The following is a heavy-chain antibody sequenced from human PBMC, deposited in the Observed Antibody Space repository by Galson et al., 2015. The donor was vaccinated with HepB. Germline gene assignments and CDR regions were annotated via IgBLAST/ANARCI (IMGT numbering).Heavy chain of an antibody. D-gene: IGHD5-18*01. CDR3: ARARIQPWSDDAFDM. Sequence: SVKVSCKASGYTFTSYAMHWVRQAPGQRLEWMGWMNAGNGNTKYSQKFQGRVTITRDTSASTAYMDLSSLRSEDTAIYYCARARIQPWSDDAFDMWGQGTMVTVS. CDR2: MNAGNGNT. J-gene: IGHJ3*02. CDR1: GYTFTSYA. V-gene: IGHV1-3*01.